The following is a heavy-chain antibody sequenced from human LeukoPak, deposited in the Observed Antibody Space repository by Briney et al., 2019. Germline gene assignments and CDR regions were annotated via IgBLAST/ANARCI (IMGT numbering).Heavy chain of an antibody. CDR1: GYTFTSYG. V-gene: IGHV1-18*04. CDR3: ARDERQWLVPDAFDI. Sequence: GASVTVSCKASGYTFTSYGISWVRQAPGQGLEWMGWISAYNGNTNYAQKLQGRVTMTTDTSTSTAYMELRSLRSDDTAVYYCARDERQWLVPDAFDIWGQGTMVTVSS. D-gene: IGHD6-19*01. J-gene: IGHJ3*02. CDR2: ISAYNGNT.